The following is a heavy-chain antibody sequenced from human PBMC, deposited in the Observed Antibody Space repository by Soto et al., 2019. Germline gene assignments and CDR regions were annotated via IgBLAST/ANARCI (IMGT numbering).Heavy chain of an antibody. V-gene: IGHV3-23*01. Sequence: GGSLRLSCAASGFTFSSYAMSWVRQAPGKGLEWVSAISGSGGSTYYADSVKGRFTISRDNSKNTLYLQMNSLRAEDTAVYYCAVWFGELFPEYYGMEVWGQGTTVTVSS. J-gene: IGHJ6*02. CDR2: ISGSGGST. D-gene: IGHD3-10*01. CDR1: GFTFSSYA. CDR3: AVWFGELFPEYYGMEV.